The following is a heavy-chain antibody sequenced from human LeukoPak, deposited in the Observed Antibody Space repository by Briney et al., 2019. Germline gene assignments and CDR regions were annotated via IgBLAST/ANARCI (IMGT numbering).Heavy chain of an antibody. J-gene: IGHJ4*02. D-gene: IGHD6-6*01. CDR1: GGSISSGDYY. CDR3: ARHLVSSSNFDY. V-gene: IGHV4-30-4*01. Sequence: SETLSLTCTVSGGSISSGDYYWSWIRQPPGKGLEWIGYIYYSGSTYYNPSLKSRVTISVDTSKNQFSLKLSSVTAADTAVYYCARHLVSSSNFDYWGQGTLVTVSS. CDR2: IYYSGST.